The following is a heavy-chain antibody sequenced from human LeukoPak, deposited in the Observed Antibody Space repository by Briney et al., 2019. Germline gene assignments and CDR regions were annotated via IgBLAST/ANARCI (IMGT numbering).Heavy chain of an antibody. V-gene: IGHV1-2*06. CDR1: GYTFTGYY. D-gene: IGHD6-6*01. CDR2: MHPNSGDT. Sequence: GASVKVSCKTSGYTFTGYYIHWVRQAPGQGLEWMGRMHPNSGDTNYAQKFQGRVTMTRDTSISTAYMELRSLRSDDTAVYYCAREAARQGTDYWGQGTLVTVSS. J-gene: IGHJ4*02. CDR3: AREAARQGTDY.